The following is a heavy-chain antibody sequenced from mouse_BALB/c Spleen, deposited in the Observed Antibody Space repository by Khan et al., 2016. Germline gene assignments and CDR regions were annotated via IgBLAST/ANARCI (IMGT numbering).Heavy chain of an antibody. CDR1: GFTFTDYY. Sequence: VQLKESGGGLVQPGGSLRLSCATSGFTFTDYYMSWVRQPPGKALEWLGFIRNKANGYTTEYSASVKGRFTISRDNSQSILYLQMNTLRAEDSATYYCARDSRRGAMDYWGQGTSVTVSS. V-gene: IGHV7-3*02. CDR3: ARDSRRGAMDY. CDR2: IRNKANGYTT. J-gene: IGHJ4*01.